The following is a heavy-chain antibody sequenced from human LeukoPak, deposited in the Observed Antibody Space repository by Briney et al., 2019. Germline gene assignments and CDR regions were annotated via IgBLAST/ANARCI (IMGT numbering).Heavy chain of an antibody. D-gene: IGHD5-12*01. CDR1: GGSISSTNYY. Sequence: SETLSLTCTVSGGSISSTNYYWPWIRQPPGKGLEWIGTIYYSGNTYYNPSLKSRVTISVYTSKNQFALKLDSVTAADTAVYYCASNLSGYNSFDYWGQGTLVTVSS. V-gene: IGHV4-39*01. J-gene: IGHJ4*02. CDR3: ASNLSGYNSFDY. CDR2: IYYSGNT.